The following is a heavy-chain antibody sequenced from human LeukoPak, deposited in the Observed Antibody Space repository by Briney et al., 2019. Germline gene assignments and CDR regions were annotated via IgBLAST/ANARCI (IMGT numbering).Heavy chain of an antibody. J-gene: IGHJ3*02. D-gene: IGHD2-2*02. CDR1: GYTFTGYY. CDR2: INPNSGGT. V-gene: IGHV1-2*02. CDR3: ARERGYCSSSTCYTSDAFDI. Sequence: ASVKVSCKTSGYTFTGYYMHWVRQAPGHGLEWMGWINPNSGGTNYAQRFQGRVTLTRDTSISTAYMELSRLRSDDTAAYYCARERGYCSSSTCYTSDAFDIWGQGTMVTVSS.